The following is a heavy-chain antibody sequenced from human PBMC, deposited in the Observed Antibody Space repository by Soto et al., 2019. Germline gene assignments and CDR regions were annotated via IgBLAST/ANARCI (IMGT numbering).Heavy chain of an antibody. Sequence: QVQLVHSGAEDNKSGASVEVSCKASGYTFTSYAMHWVRQAPGQRLEWMGWINAGNGNTKYSQKFQGRVTITRESSAGTAYMERTSLRSEDTAVYYCARDDYYIWGQGTMLNLSS. CDR1: GYTFTSYA. V-gene: IGHV1-3*05. D-gene: IGHD3-16*01. CDR2: INAGNGNT. CDR3: ARDDYYI. J-gene: IGHJ3*02.